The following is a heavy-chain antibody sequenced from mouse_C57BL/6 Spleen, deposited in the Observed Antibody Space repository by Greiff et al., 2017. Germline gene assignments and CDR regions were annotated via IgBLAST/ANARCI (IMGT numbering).Heavy chain of an antibody. CDR3: ARSGDYVRTWFAY. Sequence: QVQLKQPGAELVMPGASVKLSCKASGYTFTSYWMHWVKQRPGQGLEWIGEIDPSDSYTNYNQKFKGKSTLTVDKSSSTAYMQLSSLTSEDSAVYYCARSGDYVRTWFAYWGQGTLVTVSA. V-gene: IGHV1-69*01. J-gene: IGHJ3*01. D-gene: IGHD2-4*01. CDR1: GYTFTSYW. CDR2: IDPSDSYT.